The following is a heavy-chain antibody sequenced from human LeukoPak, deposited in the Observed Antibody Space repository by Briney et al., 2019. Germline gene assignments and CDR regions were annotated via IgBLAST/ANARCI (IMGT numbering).Heavy chain of an antibody. CDR1: GFTFSSYS. J-gene: IGHJ5*02. V-gene: IGHV3-48*04. CDR3: ARDFDRADILTGYYGDNWFDP. Sequence: PGGSLRLSCAASGFTFSSYSMNWVRQAPGKGLEWVSYISSSSSTIYYADSVKGRFTISRDNAKNSLYLQMNSLRAEDTAVYYCARDFDRADILTGYYGDNWFDPWGQGTLVTVSS. CDR2: ISSSSSTI. D-gene: IGHD3-9*01.